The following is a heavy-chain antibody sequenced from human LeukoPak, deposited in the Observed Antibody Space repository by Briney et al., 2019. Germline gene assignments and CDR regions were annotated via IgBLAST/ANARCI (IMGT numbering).Heavy chain of an antibody. CDR3: ARDVLELSPAAGDDY. CDR2: ISYDGSNK. J-gene: IGHJ4*02. CDR1: GFTFSSYA. Sequence: GRSLRLSCAASGFTFSSYAMHWVRQAPGKGLEWVAVISYDGSNKYYADSVKGRFTISRDNSKNTLYLQMNSLRAEDTAVYYCARDVLELSPAAGDDYWGQGTLVTVSS. D-gene: IGHD3-3*01. V-gene: IGHV3-30-3*01.